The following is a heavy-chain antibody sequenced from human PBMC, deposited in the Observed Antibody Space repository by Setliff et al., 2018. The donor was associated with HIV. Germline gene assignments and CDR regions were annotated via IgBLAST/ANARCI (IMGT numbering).Heavy chain of an antibody. Sequence: PGGSLRLSCAASGFSFPEYGLHWVRQPPGKGLEWVASISWNSRSIVFADSVKGRFTISRDNAQSSLYLQMNSLRAEDMALYYCAKDTSGGWGAFDIWGQGTMVTVSS. V-gene: IGHV3-9*03. CDR2: ISWNSRSI. CDR3: AKDTSGGWGAFDI. D-gene: IGHD6-19*01. CDR1: GFSFPEYG. J-gene: IGHJ3*02.